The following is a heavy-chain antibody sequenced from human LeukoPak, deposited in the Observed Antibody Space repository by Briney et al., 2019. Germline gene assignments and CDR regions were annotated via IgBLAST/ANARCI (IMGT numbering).Heavy chain of an antibody. CDR2: IYYSGTT. V-gene: IGHV4-39*01. J-gene: IGHJ4*02. CDR3: ARASWSGYSGYGVFDY. D-gene: IGHD5-12*01. CDR1: GGSISSSSYY. Sequence: NPSETLSLTCTVSGGSISSSSYYWGWIRQPPGKGLEWIGNIYYSGTTYYNPSLKSRVTMSVDTSKNQFSLNLSSVTAADTALYYCARASWSGYSGYGVFDYWGQGTLVTVSS.